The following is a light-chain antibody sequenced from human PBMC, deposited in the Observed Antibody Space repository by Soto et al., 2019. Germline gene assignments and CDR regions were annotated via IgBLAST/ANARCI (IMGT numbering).Light chain of an antibody. CDR2: GNT. V-gene: IGLV1-40*01. CDR1: SSDIGADYD. J-gene: IGLJ3*02. CDR3: QSYASDRSVP. Sequence: QSVLTQPPSVSGAPGQRVTISCTGSSSDIGADYDVHWYQHLPGTAPKLLIYGNTYRPSGVPDRFSGSRSGNSASLTISRLQAEDEGDYFCQSYASDRSVPFGGGTKLTVL.